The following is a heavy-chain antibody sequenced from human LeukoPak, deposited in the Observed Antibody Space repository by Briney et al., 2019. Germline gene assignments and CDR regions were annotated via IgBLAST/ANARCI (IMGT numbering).Heavy chain of an antibody. V-gene: IGHV3-21*04. Sequence: GGSLRLSCAASGFTLSSYSMNWVRQAPGKGLEWVSSISSSSSYIYYADSVKGRFTISRDNSKNTLYLQMNSLRAEDTAIYYCAKVGSGSYYVTYFDYWGQGTLVTVSS. CDR1: GFTLSSYS. CDR2: ISSSSSYI. D-gene: IGHD1-26*01. J-gene: IGHJ4*02. CDR3: AKVGSGSYYVTYFDY.